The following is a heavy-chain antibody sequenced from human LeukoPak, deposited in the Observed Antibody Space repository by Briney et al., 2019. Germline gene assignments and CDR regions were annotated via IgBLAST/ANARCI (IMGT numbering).Heavy chain of an antibody. CDR3: ARGPGRYDSSALNP. CDR1: GYTLTELS. V-gene: IGHV1-24*01. D-gene: IGHD3-22*01. CDR2: FDPEDGET. Sequence: ASVKVSCKVSGYTLTELSMHWVRQAPGKGLEWMGGFDPEDGETIYAQKFQGRVTMTRNTSISTAYMELSSLRSEDTAVYYCARGPGRYDSSALNPWGQGTLVTVSS. J-gene: IGHJ5*02.